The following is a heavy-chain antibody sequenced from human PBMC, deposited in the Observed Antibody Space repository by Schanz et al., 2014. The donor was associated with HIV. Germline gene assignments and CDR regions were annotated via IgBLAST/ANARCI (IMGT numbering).Heavy chain of an antibody. CDR3: AKDRNQYDSRYIGKGNYYYYYGMDV. CDR2: ISYDGRNK. CDR1: GFTFSSFG. Sequence: QVQLVESGGGVVRPGRSLRLSCAASGFTFSSFGMHWVRQAPGKGLEWVAVISYDGRNKYYADSVKGRLTISRDNSKNTLYLQMKSLRREDTAVYYCAKDRNQYDSRYIGKGNYYYYYGMDVWGQGTTVTVSS. V-gene: IGHV3-30*18. J-gene: IGHJ6*02. D-gene: IGHD3-22*01.